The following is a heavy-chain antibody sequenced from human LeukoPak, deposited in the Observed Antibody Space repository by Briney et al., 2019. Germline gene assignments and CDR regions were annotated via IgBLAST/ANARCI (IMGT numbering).Heavy chain of an antibody. D-gene: IGHD3-22*01. CDR2: ISGSGGST. CDR3: AKGGSDSSGYYSLYYYYYMDV. J-gene: IGHJ6*03. Sequence: GGSLRLSCAASGFTFSSYAMSWDRQAPGKGLEWVSAISGSGGSTYYADSVKGRFTISRDNSKNTLYLQMNSLRAEDTAVYYCAKGGSDSSGYYSLYYYYYMDVWGKGTTVTISS. V-gene: IGHV3-23*01. CDR1: GFTFSSYA.